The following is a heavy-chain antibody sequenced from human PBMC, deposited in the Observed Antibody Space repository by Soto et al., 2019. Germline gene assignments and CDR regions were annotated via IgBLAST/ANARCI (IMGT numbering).Heavy chain of an antibody. D-gene: IGHD2-2*01. CDR3: ARQSCGSTSCFYDY. CDR2: LNPNSGAT. J-gene: IGHJ4*02. Sequence: ASVKVSCKTSEYTFTDNYIYWIRQAPGQGLEWMGWLNPNSGATDFAQRFQGRVTLTSDTSISTAYMELNRLTSDDTAVFSCARQSCGSTSCFYDYWGPGTLVTVSS. CDR1: EYTFTDNY. V-gene: IGHV1-2*02.